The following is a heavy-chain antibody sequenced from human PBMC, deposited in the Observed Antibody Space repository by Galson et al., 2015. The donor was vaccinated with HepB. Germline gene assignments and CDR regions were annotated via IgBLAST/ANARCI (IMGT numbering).Heavy chain of an antibody. J-gene: IGHJ4*02. CDR1: GFTFDDYA. D-gene: IGHD3-9*01. V-gene: IGHV3-9*01. CDR2: ISWNSGSI. Sequence: SLRLSCAASGFTFDDYAMHWVRQAPGKGLEWVSGISWNSGSIGYADSVKGRFTISRDNAKNSLYLQMNSLRAEDTALYYCAKGLDYDILTGLDYWGQGTLVTVSS. CDR3: AKGLDYDILTGLDY.